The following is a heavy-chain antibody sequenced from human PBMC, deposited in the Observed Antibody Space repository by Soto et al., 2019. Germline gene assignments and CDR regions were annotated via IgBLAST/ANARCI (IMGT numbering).Heavy chain of an antibody. D-gene: IGHD1-26*01. V-gene: IGHV1-69*01. CDR2: IIPIFGTA. CDR3: ASDGGRHSGGIDY. Sequence: QVQLVQSGAEVKKPGSSVKVSCTASGGTFSSYSINWVRQAPGPGLEWMGEIIPIFGTANYAQKFQGRVTITADDSTSIAFMELSSLRSEDTAVYYCASDGGRHSGGIDYWGQGTLVTVTS. CDR1: GGTFSSYS. J-gene: IGHJ4*02.